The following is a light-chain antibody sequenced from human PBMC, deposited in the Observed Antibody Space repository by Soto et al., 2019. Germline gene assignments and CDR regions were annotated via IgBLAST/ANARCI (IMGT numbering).Light chain of an antibody. J-gene: IGKJ1*01. V-gene: IGKV1-39*01. CDR2: AAF. CDR3: QQSYSTPQT. CDR1: QSIANY. Sequence: IPITQSPSSLSASVGDSVTITCRTSQSIANYLNWYQQKPGTAPSLLIYAAFSLQSGVPSRFSGSGSGTELTITINSLKSEDFETDYCQQSYSTPQTFGQGTKVDIK.